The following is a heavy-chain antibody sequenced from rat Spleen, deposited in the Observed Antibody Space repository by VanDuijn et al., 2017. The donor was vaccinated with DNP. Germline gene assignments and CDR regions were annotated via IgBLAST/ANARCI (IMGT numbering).Heavy chain of an antibody. V-gene: IGHV5-31*01. Sequence: EVQLVESGGDLVRPGRSLNLSCIVSGFTFNNYWMTWIRQVPGKGLEWVTSITSSGGTPYYPDSVKGRFTISRDNAKSHLYLQMDSLRSEDTATYYCARQLCYSYAMEAWGQGTSVTVSS. J-gene: IGHJ4*01. CDR3: ARQLCYSYAMEA. CDR2: ITSSGGTP. D-gene: IGHD1-3*01. CDR1: GFTFNNYW.